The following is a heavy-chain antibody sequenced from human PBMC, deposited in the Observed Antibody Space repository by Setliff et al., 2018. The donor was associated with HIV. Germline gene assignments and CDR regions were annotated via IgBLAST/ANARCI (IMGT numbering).Heavy chain of an antibody. CDR3: ATDGIGRWLGPMPDY. J-gene: IGHJ4*02. CDR2: FDPQDGET. CDR1: GYTLSELS. V-gene: IGHV1-24*01. D-gene: IGHD2-2*01. Sequence: ASVKVSCKVYGYTLSELSIHWVRQAPGKGLEWMGYFDPQDGETVYAQKFQGRVTLTEDTSTGTAYMELSGLRSEDTAVYYCATDGIGRWLGPMPDYWGQGTQVTVSS.